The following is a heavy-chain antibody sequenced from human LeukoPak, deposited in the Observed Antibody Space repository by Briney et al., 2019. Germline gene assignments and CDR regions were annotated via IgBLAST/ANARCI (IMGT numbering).Heavy chain of an antibody. CDR3: AKGPTPLGYYFDY. D-gene: IGHD3-16*01. CDR1: GFTFRGYG. CDR2: TSYDGSNK. Sequence: GGSLRLSCEASGFTFRGYGMHWVRQAPGKGLEWVAVTSYDGSNKYYADSVKGRFTISRDNSKNTVYLQMNSLRVEDTAVYYCAKGPTPLGYYFDYWGQGTLVTVSS. J-gene: IGHJ4*02. V-gene: IGHV3-30*18.